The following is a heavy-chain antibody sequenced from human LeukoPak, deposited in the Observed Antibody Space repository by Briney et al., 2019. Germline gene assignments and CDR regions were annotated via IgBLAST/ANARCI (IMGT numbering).Heavy chain of an antibody. D-gene: IGHD6-13*01. CDR1: GGSFSGYY. V-gene: IGHV4-34*01. J-gene: IGHJ4*02. CDR3: ARGEQQLVLYYFDY. Sequence: PSETLSLTCAVSGGSFSGYYWSWIRQPPGKGLEWIGEINHSGSTNYNPSLKSRVTISVDTSKNQFSLKLSSVTAADTAVYYCARGEQQLVLYYFDYWGQGTLVTVSS. CDR2: INHSGST.